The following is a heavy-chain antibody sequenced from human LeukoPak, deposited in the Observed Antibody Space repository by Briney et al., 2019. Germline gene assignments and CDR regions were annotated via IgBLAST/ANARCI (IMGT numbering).Heavy chain of an antibody. J-gene: IGHJ4*02. CDR2: ISSSSSYI. D-gene: IGHD3-3*01. Sequence: GGSLRLSCAASGFTFSSYSMNWVRQAPGKGLEWVSSISSSSSYIYYADSVKGRFTISRDNAKNSLYLQMNSLRAEDTAVYYCARADTGGVFGVGRYWGQGTLVTVSS. V-gene: IGHV3-21*01. CDR3: ARADTGGVFGVGRY. CDR1: GFTFSSYS.